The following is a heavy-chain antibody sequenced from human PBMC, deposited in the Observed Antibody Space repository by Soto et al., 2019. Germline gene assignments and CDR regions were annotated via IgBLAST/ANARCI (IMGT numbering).Heavy chain of an antibody. D-gene: IGHD4-17*01. Sequence: GASVKVSCKASGYTFTGYYMHWVRQAPGQGLEWMGWINPNSGGTNYAQKFQGWVTMTRDTSISTAYMELSRLRSDDTAVYYCARGPNGDYVGYYVMDVRGQGSTVTVSS. J-gene: IGHJ6*02. CDR3: ARGPNGDYVGYYVMDV. CDR1: GYTFTGYY. CDR2: INPNSGGT. V-gene: IGHV1-2*04.